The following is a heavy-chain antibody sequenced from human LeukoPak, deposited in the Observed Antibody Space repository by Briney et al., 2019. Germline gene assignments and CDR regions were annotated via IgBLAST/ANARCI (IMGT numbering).Heavy chain of an antibody. V-gene: IGHV3-23*01. CDR1: GFTFSSYA. CDR2: ISGSGGST. CDR3: AKGSGYYYTPRSLLFDY. J-gene: IGHJ4*02. Sequence: GGSLRLSCAASGFTFSSYAMSWVRQAPGKGLEWVSAISGSGGSTYYADSVKGRFTISRDNSKNTLYLQMNSLRAEDTAVYYCAKGSGYYYTPRSLLFDYWGQGTLVTVSS. D-gene: IGHD3-22*01.